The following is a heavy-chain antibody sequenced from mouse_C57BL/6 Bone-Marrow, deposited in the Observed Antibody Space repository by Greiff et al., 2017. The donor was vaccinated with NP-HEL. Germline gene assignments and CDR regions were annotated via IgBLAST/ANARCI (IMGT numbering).Heavy chain of an antibody. CDR3: ARRRLRRWYFDV. V-gene: IGHV5-6*01. CDR2: ISSGGSYT. CDR1: GFTFSSYG. J-gene: IGHJ1*03. Sequence: DVQLVESGGDLVKPGGSLKLSCAASGFTFSSYGMSWVRQTPDKRLEWVATISSGGSYTYYPDSVKGRFTISRDNAKNTLYLQMSSLKSEDTAMYYFARRRLRRWYFDVWGTGTTVTVSS. D-gene: IGHD2-2*01.